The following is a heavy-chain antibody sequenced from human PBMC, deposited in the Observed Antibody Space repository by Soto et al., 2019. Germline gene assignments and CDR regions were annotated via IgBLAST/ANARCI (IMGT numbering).Heavy chain of an antibody. V-gene: IGHV4-4*02. D-gene: IGHD6-19*01. J-gene: IGHJ4*02. CDR3: ARRIAVAGSLRKQRLIDY. CDR2: IYDSGST. Sequence: QVQLQESGPGLVKPSGTLSLTCAVSGGSISSNNWWSWVRQPPGKGLEWIGEIYDSGSTNYNPSXKSRVTISVDXXKXQXXLKVSSVTAADTAVYYCARRIAVAGSLRKQRLIDYWGQGTLVTVSS. CDR1: GGSISSNNW.